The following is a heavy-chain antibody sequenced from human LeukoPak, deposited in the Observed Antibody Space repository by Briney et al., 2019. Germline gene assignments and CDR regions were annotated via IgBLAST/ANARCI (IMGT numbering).Heavy chain of an antibody. Sequence: GGSLRLSCAASGFTVSSNYMSWVRQAPGKGLEWVSVIYSDGSTYYADSVKGRFTISRDNAKNSLYLQMNSLRAEDTAVYYCATPGYSSSWTLLGYYGMDVWGQGTTVTVSS. CDR2: IYSDGST. CDR1: GFTVSSNY. V-gene: IGHV3-66*04. D-gene: IGHD6-13*01. CDR3: ATPGYSSSWTLLGYYGMDV. J-gene: IGHJ6*02.